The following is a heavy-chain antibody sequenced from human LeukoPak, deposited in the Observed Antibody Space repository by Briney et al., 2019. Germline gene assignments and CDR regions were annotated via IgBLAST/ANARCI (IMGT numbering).Heavy chain of an antibody. CDR2: TYYRSKWYN. V-gene: IGHV6-1*01. D-gene: IGHD1-7*01. Sequence: SQTLSLTCAISGDTVSSNSAAWNWIRQSPSRGLEWLGRTYYRSKWYNDYAVSVKSRITINPDTSKNQFSLQLNSVTTDDTAVYYCARECEYNWKYCWFDPWGQGTLVTVSS. J-gene: IGHJ5*02. CDR1: GDTVSSNSAA. CDR3: ARECEYNWKYCWFDP.